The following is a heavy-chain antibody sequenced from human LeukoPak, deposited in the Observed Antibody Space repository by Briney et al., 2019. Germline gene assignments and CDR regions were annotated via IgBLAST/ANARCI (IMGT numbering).Heavy chain of an antibody. V-gene: IGHV1-69*13. CDR3: AIRWYSSSSDDY. D-gene: IGHD6-6*01. Sequence: SVEVSCKASGGTFSSYAISWVRQAPGQGLEWMGGIIPIFGTTNYAQKFQGRVTITADESTSTAYMELSSLRSEDTAVYYCAIRWYSSSSDDYWGQGTLVTVSS. CDR2: IIPIFGTT. J-gene: IGHJ4*02. CDR1: GGTFSSYA.